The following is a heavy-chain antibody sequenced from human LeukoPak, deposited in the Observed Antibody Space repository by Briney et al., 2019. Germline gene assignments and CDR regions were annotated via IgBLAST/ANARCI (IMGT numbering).Heavy chain of an antibody. J-gene: IGHJ3*01. V-gene: IGHV3-23*01. CDR1: GFTFSTYT. Sequence: GGSLRLSCAAAGFTFSTYTMSWVRQAPGKGLQWVSAISDSGAYTYYADSVKGRFTISRDSSKNTLYLQMKSLRADDTAVYYCAKKTCSGGACYSALWFDPWGQGTMVTVSS. D-gene: IGHD2-21*01. CDR3: AKKTCSGGACYSALWFDP. CDR2: ISDSGAYT.